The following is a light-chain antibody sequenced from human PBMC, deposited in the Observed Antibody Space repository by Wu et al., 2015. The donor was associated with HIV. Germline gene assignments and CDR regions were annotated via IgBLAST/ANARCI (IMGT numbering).Light chain of an antibody. Sequence: EIVLTQSPGTLSLSPGERATLSCRASQSVSSSYLAWFQQKPGQAPRLLIYGASIRATGIPDRFSGSGSGTDFTLTISRLEPEDFAVYYCQQYVSSPWTFGQGTKVEIK. CDR3: QQYVSSPWT. J-gene: IGKJ1*01. V-gene: IGKV3-20*01. CDR1: QSVSSSY. CDR2: GAS.